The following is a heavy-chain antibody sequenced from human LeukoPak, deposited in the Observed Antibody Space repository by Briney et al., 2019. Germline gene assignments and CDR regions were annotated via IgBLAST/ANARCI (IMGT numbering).Heavy chain of an antibody. J-gene: IGHJ3*02. CDR2: ISSGTSYI. V-gene: IGHV3-21*01. CDR1: GFTFNTYT. Sequence: GGSLRLSCAASGFTFNTYTMNWVRQAPGKGLEWVSSISSGTSYIYYAASVKGRFTISRDNAKNSLYLQMNSLRAEDTAVYYCARDPTSSWETAFDIWGQGTMVTVSS. CDR3: ARDPTSSWETAFDI. D-gene: IGHD1-26*01.